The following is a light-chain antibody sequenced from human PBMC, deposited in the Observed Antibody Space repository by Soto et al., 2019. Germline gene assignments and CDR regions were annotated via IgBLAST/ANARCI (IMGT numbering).Light chain of an antibody. CDR3: QQRSNWPFT. Sequence: DIQMTQSPSSLSASVGDRVTVTCRASQGISNSLAWFQQKPGKAPKSLIYAAFNLQTGVPSRFSGSGSGTEFTLTISSLQPEDFAVYYCQQRSNWPFTFGPGTKVDIK. CDR2: AAF. V-gene: IGKV1-16*01. CDR1: QGISNS. J-gene: IGKJ3*01.